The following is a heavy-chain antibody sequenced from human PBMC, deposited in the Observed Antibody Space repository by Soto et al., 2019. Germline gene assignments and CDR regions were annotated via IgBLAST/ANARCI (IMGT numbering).Heavy chain of an antibody. CDR1: GYTFTGYD. CDR2: MNPHSGNT. CDR3: ATGPVIIAADI. J-gene: IGHJ3*02. V-gene: IGHV1-8*01. D-gene: IGHD3-22*01. Sequence: QVQLVQSGAEVKKPGASVKVSCKASGYTFTGYDINWVRQATGQGLEWMGWMNPHSGNTNYAQKFQGRVTMTRNTSISTAYMELSRMRSEDTAMYYCATGPVIIAADIWGQGTMVTVSS.